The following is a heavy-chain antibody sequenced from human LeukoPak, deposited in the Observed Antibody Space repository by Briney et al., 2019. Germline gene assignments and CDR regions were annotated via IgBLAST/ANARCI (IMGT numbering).Heavy chain of an antibody. CDR3: TRAVDQDFDS. V-gene: IGHV1-46*01. CDR2: INPSGGSV. Sequence: GASVKVSCKTSGYTFTNYFMHWVRQAPGQGLEWMGMINPSGGSVRYAQKFQGRVTMTRDTSTSTVYIDLSSLRSDDTAVYFCTRAVDQDFDSWGQGTLVTVSS. CDR1: GYTFTNYF. J-gene: IGHJ4*02.